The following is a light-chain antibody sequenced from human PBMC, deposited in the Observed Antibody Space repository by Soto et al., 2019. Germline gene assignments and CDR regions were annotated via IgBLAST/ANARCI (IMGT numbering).Light chain of an antibody. CDR1: QNIITF. Sequence: DIQMTKSPSSLSASVGDRVTITCQASQNIITFLNWYQQKPGQAPKFLIYAASSLQSGVPSRFSGRGSGTDFTLTITSLQPEDFATYFCQQGYDTPITFGQRTRLEIK. V-gene: IGKV1-39*01. CDR2: AAS. CDR3: QQGYDTPIT. J-gene: IGKJ5*01.